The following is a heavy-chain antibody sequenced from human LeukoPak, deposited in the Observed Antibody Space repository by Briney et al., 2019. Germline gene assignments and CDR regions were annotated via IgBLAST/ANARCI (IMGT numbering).Heavy chain of an antibody. V-gene: IGHV4-59*12. Sequence: SETLSLTCTVSGASISSYYWSWIRQPPGKGLEWIASRHYRGTTNYNPSLESRVTISVDTSKNQFSLKLSSVTAADTAVYYCARGVKYSSSSLNYWGQGTLVTVSS. CDR2: RHYRGTT. D-gene: IGHD6-6*01. CDR3: ARGVKYSSSSLNY. CDR1: GASISSYY. J-gene: IGHJ4*02.